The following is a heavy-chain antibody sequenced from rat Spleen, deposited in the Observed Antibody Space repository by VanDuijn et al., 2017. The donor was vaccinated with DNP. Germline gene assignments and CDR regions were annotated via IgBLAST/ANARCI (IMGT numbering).Heavy chain of an antibody. Sequence: EVQLVESGGGLVQPGRSLKLSCAVSGFTFSDYYMAWVRQAPAKGLEWVATISYNGGTPYYRDSVKGRFTISRDNAQSTLYLQMDSLRSEDTATYYCATETYSGLDYWGQGVMVTVSS. J-gene: IGHJ2*01. CDR3: ATETYSGLDY. CDR2: ISYNGGTP. V-gene: IGHV5-20*01. D-gene: IGHD1-11*01. CDR1: GFTFSDYY.